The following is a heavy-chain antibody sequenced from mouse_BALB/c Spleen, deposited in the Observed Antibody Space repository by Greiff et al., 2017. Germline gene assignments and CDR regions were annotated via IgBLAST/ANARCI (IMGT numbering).Heavy chain of an antibody. CDR1: GYTFSSYW. CDR3: ARSNYGNYVDAMDY. D-gene: IGHD2-1*01. Sequence: VQLQQSGAELMKPGASVKISCKATGYTFSSYWIEWVKQRPGHGLEWIGEILPGSGSTNYNEKFKGKATFTADTSSNTAYMQLSSLTSEDSAVYYCARSNYGNYVDAMDYWGQGTSVTVSS. J-gene: IGHJ4*01. V-gene: IGHV1-9*01. CDR2: ILPGSGST.